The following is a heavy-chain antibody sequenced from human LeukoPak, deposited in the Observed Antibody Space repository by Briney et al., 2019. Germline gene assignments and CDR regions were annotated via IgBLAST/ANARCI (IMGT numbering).Heavy chain of an antibody. D-gene: IGHD5-12*01. CDR3: ARVVPTTLMNYFDY. J-gene: IGHJ4*02. Sequence: SVKVSCKASGGTFSSYAISWVRQAPGHGLEWMGGIIPIFGSANYAQKLQGRVTITADESTSTAYMELSSLRSADTAVYYCARVVPTTLMNYFDYWGQGTRVTVSS. CDR2: IIPIFGSA. V-gene: IGHV1-69*01. CDR1: GGTFSSYA.